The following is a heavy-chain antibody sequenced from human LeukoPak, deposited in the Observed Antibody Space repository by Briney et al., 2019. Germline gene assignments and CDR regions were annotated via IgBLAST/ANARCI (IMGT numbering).Heavy chain of an antibody. J-gene: IGHJ6*03. CDR2: ISSRGSTI. D-gene: IGHD4-11*01. CDR1: GFTFSSYE. V-gene: IGHV3-48*03. CDR3: ARDQVKGMNYYYYMDV. Sequence: GGSPRLSCAASGFTFSSYEMNWVRQAPGKGLEWGSYISSRGSTIYYADSVKGRFTISRDNAKNSLYLQMNSLRAEDTAVYYCARDQVKGMNYYYYMDVWGKGTTVTVSS.